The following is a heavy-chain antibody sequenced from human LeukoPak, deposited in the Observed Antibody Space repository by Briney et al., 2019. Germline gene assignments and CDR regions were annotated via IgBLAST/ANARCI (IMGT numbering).Heavy chain of an antibody. CDR2: VYYTGGST. CDR3: ATVKEGA. CDR1: GGSVSSSGYY. J-gene: IGHJ5*02. V-gene: IGHV4-39*01. Sequence: SETLSLTCTVSGGSVSSSGYYWGWIRQPPGKGLEWIGSVYYTGGSTYYNTSLKSRATISVDTSENQFSLRLTSVTAADTAVYYCATVKEGAWGQGTLVTVSS. D-gene: IGHD3-16*01.